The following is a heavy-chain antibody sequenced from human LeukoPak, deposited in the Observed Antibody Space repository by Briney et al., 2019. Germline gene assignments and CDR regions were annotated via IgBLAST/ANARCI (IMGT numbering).Heavy chain of an antibody. Sequence: GGSLRLSCAASGFTFSSYDMHWVRHATGKGLEWVSAIGTAGDTYYPGSVKGRFTISRENAKNSLYLQMNSLRAGDTAVYYCARGGSGWYARAFDIWGQGTMVTVSS. CDR1: GFTFSSYD. J-gene: IGHJ3*02. CDR2: IGTAGDT. D-gene: IGHD6-19*01. V-gene: IGHV3-13*01. CDR3: ARGGSGWYARAFDI.